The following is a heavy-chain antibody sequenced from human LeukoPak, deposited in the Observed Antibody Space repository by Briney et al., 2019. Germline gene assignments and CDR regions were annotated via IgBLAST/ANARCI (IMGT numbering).Heavy chain of an antibody. CDR1: GGTINSHY. CDR2: THTSGRT. CDR3: ARHYLYGDSSWDS. Sequence: SETLSLTCTVSGGTINSHYWSWIRQFPGEGLEGMAYTHTSGRTKYNPSLKSRVTISLDTSKNQVSLKLYSVTAADTAVYFCARHYLYGDSSWDSWGPGNLVIVSS. J-gene: IGHJ4*02. V-gene: IGHV4-4*09. D-gene: IGHD4-17*01.